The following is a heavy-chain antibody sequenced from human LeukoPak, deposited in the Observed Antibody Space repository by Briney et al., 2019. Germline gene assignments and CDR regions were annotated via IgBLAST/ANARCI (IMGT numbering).Heavy chain of an antibody. CDR2: IGSSSSYI. Sequence: PGGSLRLSCAASGFTFSSYSMNWVRQAPGKGLEWVSSIGSSSSYIYYADSVKGRFTISRDDAKNSLYLQMNSLRAEDTAVYYCARDFKNAFDIWGQGTMVTVSS. CDR3: ARDFKNAFDI. J-gene: IGHJ3*02. V-gene: IGHV3-21*01. CDR1: GFTFSSYS.